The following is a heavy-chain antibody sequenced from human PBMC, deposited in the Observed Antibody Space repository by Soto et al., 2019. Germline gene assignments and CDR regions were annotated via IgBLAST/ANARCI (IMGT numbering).Heavy chain of an antibody. J-gene: IGHJ6*02. CDR1: GYRFSSYW. CDR3: ARQGSNGAYYYYGMDV. D-gene: IGHD2-8*01. CDR2: IYPGDSDT. V-gene: IGHV5-51*01. Sequence: GESLKISCKGSGYRFSSYWIAWVRQMPGKGLGWMGIIYPGDSDTRYGPSFQGQVTMSVDKSNNTAYLHWSSLKASDTAMYYCARQGSNGAYYYYGMDVWGQGTTVTVSS.